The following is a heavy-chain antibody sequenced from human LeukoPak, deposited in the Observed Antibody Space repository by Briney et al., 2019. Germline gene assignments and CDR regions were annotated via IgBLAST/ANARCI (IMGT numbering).Heavy chain of an antibody. V-gene: IGHV3-66*04. D-gene: IGHD1-26*01. J-gene: IGHJ3*02. CDR3: ARQTSGNYYSHVFDI. Sequence: GGSLRLSCAASGFTVSSNYMTWVRQAPGKGLEWVSVIFIGGSTYYADSVKGRFTISRDNSKNTLYLQMNSLRAEDTAVYYCARQTSGNYYSHVFDIWGQGTMVTVSS. CDR1: GFTVSSNY. CDR2: IFIGGST.